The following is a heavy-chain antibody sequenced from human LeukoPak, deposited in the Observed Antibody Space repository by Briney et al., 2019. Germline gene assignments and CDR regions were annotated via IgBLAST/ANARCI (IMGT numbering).Heavy chain of an antibody. CDR2: ISGSGGST. D-gene: IGHD3-22*01. V-gene: IGHV3-23*01. CDR1: GGSISSGGYY. J-gene: IGHJ4*02. Sequence: ETLSLTCTVSGGSISSGGYYWSWVRQAPGKGLEWVSAISGSGGSTYYADSVKGRFTISRDNSKNTLYLQMNSLRAEDTAVYYCAKRGSGYDCWGQGTLVTVSS. CDR3: AKRGSGYDC.